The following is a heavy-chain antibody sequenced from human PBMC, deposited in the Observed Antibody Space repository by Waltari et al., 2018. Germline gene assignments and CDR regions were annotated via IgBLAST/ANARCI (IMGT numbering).Heavy chain of an antibody. D-gene: IGHD3-22*01. J-gene: IGHJ2*01. V-gene: IGHV4-61*02. CDR2: IYTSGST. Sequence: QVQLQESGPGLVKPSQTLSLTCTVSGGSISSGSYSWSWIRQPAGKGLEWIGRIYTSGSTNYNPSLKSRVTISVDTSKNQFSLKLSSVTAADTAVYYCARGSPYYYDSSGYYYWYFDLWGRGTLVTVSS. CDR1: GGSISSGSYS. CDR3: ARGSPYYYDSSGYYYWYFDL.